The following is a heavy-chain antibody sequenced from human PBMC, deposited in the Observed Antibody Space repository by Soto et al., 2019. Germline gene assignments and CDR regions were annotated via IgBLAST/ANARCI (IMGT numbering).Heavy chain of an antibody. CDR1: GFTFSSYG. CDR3: AKDPIDYFDY. J-gene: IGHJ4*02. CDR2: ISYDGSNK. V-gene: IGHV3-30*18. Sequence: LRLSCAASGFTFSSYGMHWVRQAPGKGLEWVAVISYDGSNKYYADSVKGRFTISRDNSKNTLYLQMNSLRAEDTAVYYCAKDPIDYFDYWGQGTLVTVSS.